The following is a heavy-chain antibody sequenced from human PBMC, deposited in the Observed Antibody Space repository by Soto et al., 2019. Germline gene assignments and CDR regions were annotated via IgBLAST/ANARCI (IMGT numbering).Heavy chain of an antibody. CDR3: VKDRDSNSWPSRDV. V-gene: IGHV1-18*01. CDR1: GYTFIRNG. Sequence: QVHLVQSGAEVKKPGASVNVSCKTSGYTFIRNGISWVRQAPGQGLEWMGWISPNSVNTKYAQKLQGRVLMPTDTPTRTAYMALRRLRSDDTAVYYCVKDRDSNSWPSRDVWGPGTTVTVSS. J-gene: IGHJ6*02. D-gene: IGHD3-22*01. CDR2: ISPNSVNT.